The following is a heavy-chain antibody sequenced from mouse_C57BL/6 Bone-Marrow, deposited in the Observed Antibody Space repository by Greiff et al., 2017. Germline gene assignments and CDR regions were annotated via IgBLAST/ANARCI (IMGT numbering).Heavy chain of an antibody. V-gene: IGHV1-26*01. CDR1: GYTFTDYY. Sequence: VQLQQSGPELVKPGASVKISCKASGYTFTDYYMNWVEQSHGKSLEWIGDINPNNGGTSYNQKFKGKATLTVDKSSSTAYMELRSLTSEDSAVYYCARKSCFDYWGQGTTLTVSS. CDR2: INPNNGGT. CDR3: ARKSCFDY. J-gene: IGHJ2*01.